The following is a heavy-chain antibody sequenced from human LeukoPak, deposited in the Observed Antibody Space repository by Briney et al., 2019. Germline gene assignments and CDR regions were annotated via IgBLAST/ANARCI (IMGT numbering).Heavy chain of an antibody. D-gene: IGHD4-11*01. V-gene: IGHV4-34*01. Sequence: PSETLSLTCAVYSGSFSDYDYWSWIRQPPGKGLEWIGEINHSGSANYNPSLKSRVTISADMSKNQFSLRLTSVTAADTAVYYCARRVTVRYYMDAWGKGTPVIVSS. CDR3: ARRVTVRYYMDA. J-gene: IGHJ6*03. CDR1: SGSFSDYDY. CDR2: INHSGSA.